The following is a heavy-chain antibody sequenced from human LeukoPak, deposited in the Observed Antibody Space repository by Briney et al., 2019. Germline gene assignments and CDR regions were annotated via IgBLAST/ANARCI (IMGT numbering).Heavy chain of an antibody. V-gene: IGHV4-34*01. J-gene: IGHJ3*02. CDR1: GGSFSGYY. CDR2: INHSGST. CDR3: AKSNGYGLVDI. D-gene: IGHD3-10*01. Sequence: SETLSLTCAVYGGSFSGYYWSWIRQPPGKGLEWIGEINHSGSTNYNPSPKSRVTISLDTSRNQFSLKLNSVTAADTAVYYCAKSNGYGLVDIWGQGTMVTVSS.